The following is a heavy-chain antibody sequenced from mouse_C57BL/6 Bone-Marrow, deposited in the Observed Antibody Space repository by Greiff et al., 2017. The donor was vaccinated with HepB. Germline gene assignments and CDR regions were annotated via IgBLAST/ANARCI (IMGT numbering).Heavy chain of an antibody. CDR2: IYPGSGST. CDR1: GYTFTSYW. Sequence: QVQLQQPGAELVKPGASVKMSCKASGYTFTSYWITWVKQRPGQGLEWIGDIYPGSGSTNYNEKFKSKATLTVDTSSSTAYMQLSSLTSEDSAVYYCARTPDYYGSNYEAMDSLGQGTSVTVSS. V-gene: IGHV1-55*01. CDR3: ARTPDYYGSNYEAMDS. J-gene: IGHJ4*01. D-gene: IGHD1-1*01.